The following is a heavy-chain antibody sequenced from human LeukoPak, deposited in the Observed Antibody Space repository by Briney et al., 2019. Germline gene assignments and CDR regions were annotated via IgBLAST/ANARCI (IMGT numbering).Heavy chain of an antibody. CDR3: ARRGGSGRSLDY. V-gene: IGHV4-61*08. CDR2: IYYSGST. J-gene: IGHJ4*02. Sequence: SETLSLTCTVSDASVSSGGYYLSWLRQTPGKGLEWIGYIYYSGSTNYTPSLKNRVTISVDTSKNQFSLKVSSVTAADTAVYYCARRGGSGRSLDYWGQGTLVTVSS. D-gene: IGHD3-10*01. CDR1: DASVSSGGYY.